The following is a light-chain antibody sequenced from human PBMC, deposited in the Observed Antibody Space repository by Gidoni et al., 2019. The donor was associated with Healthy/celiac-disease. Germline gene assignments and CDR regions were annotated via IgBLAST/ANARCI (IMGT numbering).Light chain of an antibody. J-gene: IGKJ2*01. CDR3: QQLNSYLYT. CDR1: QGISSY. V-gene: IGKV1-9*01. Sequence: IQLTQSPSSLSASVGDRVTITCRASQGISSYLAWYQPKPAKAPKLLIYSASTLPSGVTSRFSGSGSGTDFTLTISSLQPEDFATYYCQQLNSYLYTFGQGTKLEIK. CDR2: SAS.